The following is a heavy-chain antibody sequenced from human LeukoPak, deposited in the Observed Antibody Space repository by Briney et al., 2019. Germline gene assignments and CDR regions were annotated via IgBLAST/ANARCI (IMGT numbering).Heavy chain of an antibody. CDR3: AKDDNYIRFLS. D-gene: IGHD3-16*01. J-gene: IGHJ5*02. CDR2: ITGSGGNR. V-gene: IGHV3-23*01. CDR1: GFTFSSHG. Sequence: GGSLRLSCAASGFTFSSHGMNWVRQAPGKGLEWVSGITGSGGNRYYADSVKGRFTISRGNSKNTLYLQMNSLRAEDTAVYYCAKDDNYIRFLSWGQGTLVTVSS.